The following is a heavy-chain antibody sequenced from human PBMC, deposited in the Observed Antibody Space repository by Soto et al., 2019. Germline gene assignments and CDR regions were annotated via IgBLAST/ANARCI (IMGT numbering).Heavy chain of an antibody. D-gene: IGHD4-17*01. CDR1: GYTFTTYY. CDR3: ARAPTTVTLNWFDP. J-gene: IGHJ5*02. CDR2: IIPIFGTA. Sequence: ATVKVSCKASGYTFTTYYMHWVRQAPGQGLEWMGGIIPIFGTANYAQKFQGRVTITADESTSTAYMELSSLRSEDTAVYYCARAPTTVTLNWFDPWGQGTLVTVSS. V-gene: IGHV1-69*01.